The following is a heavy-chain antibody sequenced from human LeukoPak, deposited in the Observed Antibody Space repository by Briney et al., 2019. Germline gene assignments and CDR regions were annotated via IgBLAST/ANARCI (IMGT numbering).Heavy chain of an antibody. D-gene: IGHD3-10*01. CDR2: INPIDSYT. CDR3: ARRGSGSYLDFDY. CDR1: GYSFTNYW. J-gene: IGHJ4*02. Sequence: GEPLRISCQGSGYSFTNYWISWVRQMPGKGLEWVGRINPIDSYTKYSPSFQGHVTILVDKSINTAYLQWSSLKASDTAIYYCARRGSGSYLDFDYWGQGTVVTVSS. V-gene: IGHV5-10-1*01.